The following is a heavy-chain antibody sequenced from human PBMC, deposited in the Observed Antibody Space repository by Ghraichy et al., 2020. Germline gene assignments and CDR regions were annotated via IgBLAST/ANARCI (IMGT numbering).Heavy chain of an antibody. D-gene: IGHD5-18*01. CDR2: INADGSHM. CDR3: ATRGRTPNSW. V-gene: IGHV3-7*01. CDR1: GFTFSTYF. Sequence: GGSLRLSCAASGFTFSTYFMTWVRQAPGKGLEWVANINADGSHMYYVDSVRGRFTISRDNAENSLYLQMNSLRAEDTAVYATATRGRTPNSWWGQGTLVTVSS. J-gene: IGHJ4*02.